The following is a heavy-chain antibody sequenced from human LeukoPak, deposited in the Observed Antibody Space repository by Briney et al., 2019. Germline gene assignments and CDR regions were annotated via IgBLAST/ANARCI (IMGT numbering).Heavy chain of an antibody. Sequence: ASVKVSCKASGGTFSSYAISWVRQAPGQELEWMGRIIPILGIANYAQKFQGRVTITADKSTSTAYMELSSLRSEDTAVYYCARGSSSGWYRWFDPWGQGTLVTVSS. CDR1: GGTFSSYA. J-gene: IGHJ5*02. V-gene: IGHV1-69*04. D-gene: IGHD6-19*01. CDR3: ARGSSSGWYRWFDP. CDR2: IIPILGIA.